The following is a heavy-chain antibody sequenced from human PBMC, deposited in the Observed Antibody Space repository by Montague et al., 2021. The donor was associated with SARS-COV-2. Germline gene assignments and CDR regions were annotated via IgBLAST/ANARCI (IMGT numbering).Heavy chain of an antibody. D-gene: IGHD3-10*01. Sequence: SETLSLTCTVAGDSISSTVYYWGWMRQPPGKRLEWIGTIYHTGITHYNPSLKSRVTLSVDTSKNQLSLNVTSVTAADPAVYFCVRVAWFGELSLADYWGQGTLVAVSS. CDR1: GDSISSTVYY. V-gene: IGHV4-39*07. J-gene: IGHJ4*02. CDR3: VRVAWFGELSLADY. CDR2: IYHTGIT.